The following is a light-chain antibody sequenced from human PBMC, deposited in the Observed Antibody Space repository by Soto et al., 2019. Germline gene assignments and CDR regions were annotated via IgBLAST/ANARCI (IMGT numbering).Light chain of an antibody. CDR1: SGHSSYA. CDR2: LNSDGSH. J-gene: IGLJ3*02. CDR3: QTWDTGTWV. V-gene: IGLV4-69*01. Sequence: QPVLTQSPSASASLGASVKLTCTLSSGHSSYAIAWHQQQPEKGPRYLMKLNSDGSHTKGDGIPDRFSGSSSGAERYLTISSVQSEDEADYYCQTWDTGTWVFGGGTKLTVL.